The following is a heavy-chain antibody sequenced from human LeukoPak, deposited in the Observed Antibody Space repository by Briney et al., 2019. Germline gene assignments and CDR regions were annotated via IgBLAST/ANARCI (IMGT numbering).Heavy chain of an antibody. CDR3: AREGGLWSSRGFDP. CDR1: GYTFTSYG. V-gene: IGHV1-18*01. CDR2: ISAYNGST. Sequence: ASVKVSCKASGYTFTSYGISWVRQAPGQGLEWMGWISAYNGSTNYAQRLQGRVTMTTDTSTSTAYMELRSLRSDDTAVYYCAREGGLWSSRGFDPWGQGTLVTVSS. J-gene: IGHJ5*02. D-gene: IGHD6-13*01.